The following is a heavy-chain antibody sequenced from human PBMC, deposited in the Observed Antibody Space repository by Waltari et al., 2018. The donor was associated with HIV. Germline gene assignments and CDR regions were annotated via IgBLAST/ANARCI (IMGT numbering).Heavy chain of an antibody. V-gene: IGHV4-39*07. J-gene: IGHJ6*02. D-gene: IGHD2-2*03. CDR2: IYYSGST. CDR3: ARVDIVVVPAANNYYYYGMDV. Sequence: QLQLQESGPGLVKPSETLSLTCTVSGGSISSSSYYWGWIRQPPGKGLEWIGSIYYSGSTYYNPSLKSRVTISVDTSKNQFSLKLSSVTAADTAVYYCARVDIVVVPAANNYYYYGMDVWGQGTTVTVSS. CDR1: GGSISSSSYY.